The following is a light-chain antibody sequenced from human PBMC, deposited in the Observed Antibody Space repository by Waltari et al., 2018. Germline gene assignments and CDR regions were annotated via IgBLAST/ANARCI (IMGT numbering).Light chain of an antibody. CDR3: SSYAGSNNWV. V-gene: IGLV2-8*01. CDR2: EVT. J-gene: IGLJ3*02. CDR1: SSDIGYYNY. Sequence: QSALTQPPSASGSPGQSVSISCTGTSSDIGYYNYVSWYQQHPGKAPKVMIYEVTKRPSGVPDGVSGSKSGNTASLTVSGLQAEDEADYYCSSYAGSNNWVFGGGTKLTVL.